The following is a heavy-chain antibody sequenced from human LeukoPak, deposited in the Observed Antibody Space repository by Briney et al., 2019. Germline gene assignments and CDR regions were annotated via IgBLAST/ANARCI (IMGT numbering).Heavy chain of an antibody. CDR3: AKSYYYDSSGYLFVGYFDY. V-gene: IGHV3-23*01. Sequence: PGGSLRLSCAASGFTFSIYAMSWVRQAPGKGLEWVSAISGSGGSTYYADSVKGRFTISRDNSKNTLYLQMNSLRAEDTAVYYCAKSYYYDSSGYLFVGYFDYWGQGTLVTVSS. D-gene: IGHD3-22*01. CDR1: GFTFSIYA. J-gene: IGHJ4*02. CDR2: ISGSGGST.